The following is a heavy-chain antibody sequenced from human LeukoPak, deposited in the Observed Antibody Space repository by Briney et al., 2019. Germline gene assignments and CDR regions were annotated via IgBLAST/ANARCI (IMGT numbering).Heavy chain of an antibody. V-gene: IGHV4-34*01. CDR2: INHSGSS. D-gene: IGHD1-26*01. CDR1: GGSFSGYY. J-gene: IGHJ4*02. CDR3: ASSPVGATDY. Sequence: SETLSLTCAVYGGSFSGYYWSWIRQPPGKGLEWIGEINHSGSSNYNPSLKSRVTISVDTSKSQFSLNMSSVTAADTAVYYCASSPVGATDYWGQGTLVTVSS.